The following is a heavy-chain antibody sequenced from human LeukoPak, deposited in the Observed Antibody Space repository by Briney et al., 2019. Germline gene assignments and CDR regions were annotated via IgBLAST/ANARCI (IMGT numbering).Heavy chain of an antibody. Sequence: GGSLRLSCAASGFIFSTYSMNWVRQAPGKGLEWVSSISSSSSHIYYADSVKGRLTISRDNAKNSLYLQIYSQRAQDTAVYYCARDTRFGALYDSSYHGMDVWGKGTTVTVSS. D-gene: IGHD3-10*01. CDR2: ISSSSSHI. CDR3: ARDTRFGALYDSSYHGMDV. J-gene: IGHJ6*04. CDR1: GFIFSTYS. V-gene: IGHV3-21*01.